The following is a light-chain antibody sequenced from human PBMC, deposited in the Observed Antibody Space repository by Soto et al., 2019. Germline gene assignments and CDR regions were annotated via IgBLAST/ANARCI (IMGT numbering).Light chain of an antibody. CDR1: QSVSSN. V-gene: IGKV3D-15*01. CDR3: KQYNNWPWT. J-gene: IGKJ1*01. CDR2: GAS. Sequence: EIVMTQSPATLSVSPRERATLSCRASQSVSSNLAWYQQKPGQAHRLLTYGASTRATGIPARFSGSGSGTEFTLTIRSLQSEDFAVYYCKQYNNWPWTFGQGTKVDIK.